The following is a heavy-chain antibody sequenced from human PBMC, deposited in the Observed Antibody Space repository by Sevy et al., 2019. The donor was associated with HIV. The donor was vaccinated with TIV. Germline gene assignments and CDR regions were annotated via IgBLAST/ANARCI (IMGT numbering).Heavy chain of an antibody. D-gene: IGHD1-20*01. Sequence: GGSLRLSCAASGFTFSTYSMNWVRQAPGKGLEWVSSISSHNSYIYYADSLKGRFTISRDNAKNSLYLQMNSLRAEETAVYYCARDRGNWNNDACDIWGQGTMVTVSS. CDR1: GFTFSTYS. CDR2: ISSHNSYI. CDR3: ARDRGNWNNDACDI. V-gene: IGHV3-21*01. J-gene: IGHJ3*02.